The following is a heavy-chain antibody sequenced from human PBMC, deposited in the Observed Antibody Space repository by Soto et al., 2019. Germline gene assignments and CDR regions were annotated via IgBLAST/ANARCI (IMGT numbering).Heavy chain of an antibody. V-gene: IGHV3-23*01. J-gene: IGHJ4*02. D-gene: IGHD3-16*01. CDR2: ISATGGGT. CDR3: AKDRRAGGNSAFYFDF. CDR1: GFKFSNYA. Sequence: GGSLRLSCAASGFKFSNYAMSWVRQAPGRGLEWVSLISATGGGTYYADSVKGRFTISRDNSHNTLYLQVHSLTAEDTAVYYCAKDRRAGGNSAFYFDFWGQGAQVTVSS.